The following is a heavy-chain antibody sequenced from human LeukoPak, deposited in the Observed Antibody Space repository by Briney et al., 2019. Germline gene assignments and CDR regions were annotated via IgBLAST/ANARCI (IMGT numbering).Heavy chain of an antibody. D-gene: IGHD3-9*01. CDR2: IYYSGKT. CDR1: GGSISRSSYY. CDR3: VKEEMGTFHFEK. Sequence: SETLSLTCTVSGGSISRSSYYWGWIRQPPGKGLEWIGSIYYSGKTYYNPSLKRRATISVATSKNQFFLKLSSVTAADTAVYYCVKEEMGTFHFEKWGQGTLVTVSS. V-gene: IGHV4-39*01. J-gene: IGHJ4*02.